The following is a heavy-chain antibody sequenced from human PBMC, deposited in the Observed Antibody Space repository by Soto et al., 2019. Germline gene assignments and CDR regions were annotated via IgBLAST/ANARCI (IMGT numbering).Heavy chain of an antibody. Sequence: HVQLEQSGAEVKKPGASVKVSCKASGYTFTGYYMHWVRQAPGQGLEWMGWINPNTGGTTYAQKSQGRVAMTRDTPHSTIYMQVSRLRSADTAVYYCARGPGLVVPYYYSGMDVGGHGSTVTVSS. D-gene: IGHD2-21*01. CDR1: GYTFTGYY. V-gene: IGHV1-2*02. J-gene: IGHJ6*02. CDR3: ARGPGLVVPYYYSGMDV. CDR2: INPNTGGT.